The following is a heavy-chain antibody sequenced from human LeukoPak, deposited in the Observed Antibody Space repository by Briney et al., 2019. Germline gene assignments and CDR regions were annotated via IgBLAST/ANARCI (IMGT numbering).Heavy chain of an antibody. V-gene: IGHV4-39*07. Sequence: KASETLSLTCTVSGGSISSSNYYWGWIRQPPGKGLEWIGSIYYSGSTYYNPSLKSRVTISVDTSKNQFSLKLSSVTAADTAVYYCARESWNSYGYLDSWGQGTLVTVSS. CDR2: IYYSGST. D-gene: IGHD5-18*01. CDR1: GGSISSSNYY. CDR3: ARESWNSYGYLDS. J-gene: IGHJ5*01.